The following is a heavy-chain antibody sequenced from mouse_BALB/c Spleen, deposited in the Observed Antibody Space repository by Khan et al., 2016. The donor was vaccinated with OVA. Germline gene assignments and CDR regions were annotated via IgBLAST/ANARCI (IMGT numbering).Heavy chain of an antibody. V-gene: IGHV1-77*01. CDR3: ARRNYYGYTFAY. CDR1: GYTFTDYY. Sequence: QVQLKQSGAELARPGASVKLSCKASGYTFTDYYINWVKQRTGQGLEWIGEIYPGSGNTYYNEKFKDKATLTADKSSTTAYMQLSSLTSESSAVYFCARRNYYGYTFAYWGQGTLVTVSA. J-gene: IGHJ3*01. CDR2: IYPGSGNT. D-gene: IGHD1-2*01.